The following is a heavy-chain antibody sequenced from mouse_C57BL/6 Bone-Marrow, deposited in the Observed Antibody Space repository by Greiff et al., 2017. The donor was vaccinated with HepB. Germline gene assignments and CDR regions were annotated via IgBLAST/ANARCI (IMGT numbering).Heavy chain of an antibody. Sequence: QVQLQQPGAELVKPGASVKLSCKASGYTFTSYWMQWEKQRPGQGLEWIGEIDPSDSYTNYNQKFKGKATLTVDTSSSTAYMQLSSLTSEDSAVYYCARNYGSPLYWYFDVWGTGTTVTVSS. J-gene: IGHJ1*03. CDR2: IDPSDSYT. CDR3: ARNYGSPLYWYFDV. V-gene: IGHV1-50*01. CDR1: GYTFTSYW. D-gene: IGHD1-1*01.